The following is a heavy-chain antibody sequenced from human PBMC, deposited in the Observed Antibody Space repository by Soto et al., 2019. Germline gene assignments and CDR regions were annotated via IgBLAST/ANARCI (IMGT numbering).Heavy chain of an antibody. J-gene: IGHJ6*02. V-gene: IGHV3-48*02. CDR2: ISSSSSTI. D-gene: IGHD2-15*01. Sequence: EVQLVESGGGLVQPGGSLRLSCAASGFTFSSYSMNWVRQAPGKGLEWVSYISSSSSTIYYADSVKGRFTISRDNAKSSLYLQMNSLRDEDTAVYYCASWVGGAPGYYYYYGMDVWGQGTTVTVSS. CDR1: GFTFSSYS. CDR3: ASWVGGAPGYYYYYGMDV.